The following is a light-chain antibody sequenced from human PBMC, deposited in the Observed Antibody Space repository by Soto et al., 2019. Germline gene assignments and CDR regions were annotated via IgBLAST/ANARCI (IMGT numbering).Light chain of an antibody. CDR1: SSNIGAGYD. CDR3: QSYDSSLSGSYV. J-gene: IGLJ1*01. Sequence: QSVLTQPPSVSGAPGQRVTISCTGSSSNIGAGYDVHWYQRLPGTAPKVLIYGNNNRPSGVPDRLSGSKSGTSASLAITGLQAGDEADYYCQSYDSSLSGSYVFGTGTKLTVL. CDR2: GNN. V-gene: IGLV1-40*01.